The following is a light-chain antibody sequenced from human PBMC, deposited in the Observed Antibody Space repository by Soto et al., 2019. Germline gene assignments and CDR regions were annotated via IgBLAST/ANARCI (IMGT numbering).Light chain of an antibody. Sequence: DIQMTQSPSTLSASVGDRVTITCRASQSVSNWLAWYQQKPGKAPNLLIYDASSLESGVPSRFSGSGSGTEFTLTISSLQAEDVATYYCQHYYSIPWTFGQGTRVEIK. J-gene: IGKJ1*01. CDR1: QSVSNW. CDR2: DAS. V-gene: IGKV1-5*01. CDR3: QHYYSIPWT.